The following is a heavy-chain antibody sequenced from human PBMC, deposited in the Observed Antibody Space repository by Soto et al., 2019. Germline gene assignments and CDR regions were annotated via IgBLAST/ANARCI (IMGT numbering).Heavy chain of an antibody. CDR1: GGTFSSYA. J-gene: IGHJ6*02. V-gene: IGHV1-69*06. D-gene: IGHD3-3*01. CDR3: ARDQGDTIFGVVIPGGDYYYGMDV. CDR2: IIPIFGTA. Sequence: QVQLVQSGAEVKKPGSSVKVSCKASGGTFSSYAISWVRQAPGQGLEWMGGIIPIFGTANYAQKFQGRVTITADKSTSTAYMELSSLRSEDTAVYYCARDQGDTIFGVVIPGGDYYYGMDVWGQGTTVIVSS.